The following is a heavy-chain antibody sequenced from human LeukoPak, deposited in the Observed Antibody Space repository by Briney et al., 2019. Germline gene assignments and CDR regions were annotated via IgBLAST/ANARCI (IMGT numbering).Heavy chain of an antibody. CDR3: AKRGSTWDLDY. V-gene: IGHV3-33*05. J-gene: IGHJ4*02. Sequence: PGGSLRLSCAASGFTFSSYAMHWVRQAPGKGLERVAVISYDGNNKYYADSVKGRFTISRDSSKNTLYLQMNSLRAEDTAVYYCAKRGSTWDLDYWGQGTLVTVSS. CDR1: GFTFSSYA. D-gene: IGHD6-13*01. CDR2: ISYDGNNK.